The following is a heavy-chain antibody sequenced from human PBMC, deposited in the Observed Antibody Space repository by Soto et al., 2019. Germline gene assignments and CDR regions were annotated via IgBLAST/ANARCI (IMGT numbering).Heavy chain of an antibody. CDR2: INPANGNT. J-gene: IGHJ4*02. CDR1: GYTFPRYA. D-gene: IGHD3-9*01. Sequence: QVQLVQSGAEVKKPGASVKVSCKTSGYTFPRYALHWVRQAPGQRLEWMGWINPANGNTKYSQKSQGRVTITRDTSARTAYMELSSLISEDTDVYYCARRAALTSYFFGYYFDYWGQGTLVTLAS. V-gene: IGHV1-3*01. CDR3: ARRAALTSYFFGYYFDY.